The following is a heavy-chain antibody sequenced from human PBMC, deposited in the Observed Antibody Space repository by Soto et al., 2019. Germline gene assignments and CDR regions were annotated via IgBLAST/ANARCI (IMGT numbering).Heavy chain of an antibody. Sequence: GGSLRLSCTASGVTFGDYAMSWVRQAPGKGLEWVGFIRSKAYGGTTEYAASVKGRFTISRDDSKSIAYLQMNSLKTEDTAVYYCTRAPSSYGFFYYYGMDVWGQGTTVTVSS. CDR2: IRSKAYGGTT. CDR3: TRAPSSYGFFYYYGMDV. CDR1: GVTFGDYA. D-gene: IGHD3-3*01. J-gene: IGHJ6*02. V-gene: IGHV3-49*04.